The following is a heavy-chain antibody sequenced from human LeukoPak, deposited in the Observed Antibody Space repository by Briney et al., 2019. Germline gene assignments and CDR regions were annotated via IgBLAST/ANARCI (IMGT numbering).Heavy chain of an antibody. CDR3: ARGYSGYDFLPAL. V-gene: IGHV4-39*07. Sequence: PSETLSLTCTVSGGSISSSSYYWSWIRQPPGKGLEWIGEINHSGSTNYNPSLKSRVTISVDTSKNQFSLKLSSVTAADTAVYYCARGYSGYDFLPALWGQGTLVTVSS. D-gene: IGHD5-12*01. CDR1: GGSISSSSYY. J-gene: IGHJ4*02. CDR2: INHSGST.